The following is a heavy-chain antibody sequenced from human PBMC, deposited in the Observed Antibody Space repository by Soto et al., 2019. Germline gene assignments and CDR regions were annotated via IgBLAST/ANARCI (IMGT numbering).Heavy chain of an antibody. CDR3: AREEFTMVRGVIISRWFDP. CDR2: IYYSGST. Sequence: QVQLQESGPGLVKPSQTLSLTCTVSGGSISSGGYYWSWIRQHPGKGLEWIGYIYYSGSTYYNPSLKSRVTTSVDTSKNQFSLKLSSVTAADTAVYYCAREEFTMVRGVIISRWFDPWGQGTLVTVSS. D-gene: IGHD3-10*01. V-gene: IGHV4-31*03. J-gene: IGHJ5*02. CDR1: GGSISSGGYY.